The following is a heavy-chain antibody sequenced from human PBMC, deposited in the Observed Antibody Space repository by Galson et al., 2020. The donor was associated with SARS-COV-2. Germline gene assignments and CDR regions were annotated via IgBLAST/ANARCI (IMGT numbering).Heavy chain of an antibody. CDR3: ARGGGDGGTGFDY. CDR2: IYHTGDT. CDR1: GYSISSGYY. Sequence: SETLSLTCSVSGYSISSGYYWGWIRQPPGQGLEWIRSIYHTGDTYYSPSIKSRVTILVDTPKNQFSLKLTSVTAADMAVYYCARGGGDGGTGFDYWGQGTLVTVSS. V-gene: IGHV4-38-2*02. D-gene: IGHD2-21*01. J-gene: IGHJ4*02.